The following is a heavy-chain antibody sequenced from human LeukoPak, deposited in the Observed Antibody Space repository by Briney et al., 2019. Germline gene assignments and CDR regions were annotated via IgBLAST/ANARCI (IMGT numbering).Heavy chain of an antibody. J-gene: IGHJ4*02. CDR2: IWYDGSNK. Sequence: GGSLRLSCAASGFTFSSYGMHWVRQAPGKGLEWVSAIWYDGSNKYYADSVKGRFTISRDNSKNTLYLQMNSLRAEDTAVYYCAKDRCYGSSGFSYGALDYWGKGTLVTVSS. D-gene: IGHD3-22*01. V-gene: IGHV3-33*06. CDR1: GFTFSSYG. CDR3: AKDRCYGSSGFSYGALDY.